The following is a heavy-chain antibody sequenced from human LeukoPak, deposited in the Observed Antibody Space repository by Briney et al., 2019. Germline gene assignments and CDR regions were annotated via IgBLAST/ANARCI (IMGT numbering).Heavy chain of an antibody. CDR1: GYTFIAYY. J-gene: IGHJ6*02. Sequence: GASVKVSCKASGYTFIAYYIHWVRQAPGQGLEWMGIINPSGGSTTYAQKFQGRVTMTRDTSTSTVYMELSSLRSEDTAVYYCARGQADPHYYCYGMDVWGQGPTVTVSS. V-gene: IGHV1-46*01. CDR2: INPSGGST. D-gene: IGHD2-15*01. CDR3: ARGQADPHYYCYGMDV.